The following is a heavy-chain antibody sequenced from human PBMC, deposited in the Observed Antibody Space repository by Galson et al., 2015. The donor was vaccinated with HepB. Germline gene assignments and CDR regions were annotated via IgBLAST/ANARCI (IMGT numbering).Heavy chain of an antibody. CDR3: ARRRGLDY. Sequence: SLRLSCAASGFTFSGYPMSWVRQAPGKGLDWVANIKEDGSKKYYVDSVKGRFTISRDNAKNSLYLQMNSLKVEDTAVYYCARRRGLDYWGQGTLVTVSS. V-gene: IGHV3-7*03. CDR2: IKEDGSKK. D-gene: IGHD3-16*01. CDR1: GFTFSGYP. J-gene: IGHJ4*02.